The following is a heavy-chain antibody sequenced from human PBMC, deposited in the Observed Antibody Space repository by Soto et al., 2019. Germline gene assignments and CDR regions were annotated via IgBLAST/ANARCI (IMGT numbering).Heavy chain of an antibody. J-gene: IGHJ4*02. D-gene: IGHD2-2*01. V-gene: IGHV5-10-1*01. CDR1: GYSFTSYW. Sequence: PVESLKISCKGSGYSFTSYWISWVRQMPGKGLEWMGRIDPSDSYTNYSPSFQGHVTISADKSISTAYLQWSSLKASDTAMYYCARQSAYCSSTSCWDFDYWGQGTLVTVSS. CDR3: ARQSAYCSSTSCWDFDY. CDR2: IDPSDSYT.